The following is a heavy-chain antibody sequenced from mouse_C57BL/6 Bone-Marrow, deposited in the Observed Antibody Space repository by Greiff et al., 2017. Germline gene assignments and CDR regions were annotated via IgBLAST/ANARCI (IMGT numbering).Heavy chain of an antibody. J-gene: IGHJ1*03. D-gene: IGHD1-1*01. CDR1: GFSLTSYA. V-gene: IGHV2-9-1*01. Sequence: VQVVESGPGLVAPSQCLSITCTVSGFSLTSYAISWVRQPPGKGLEWLGVIWTGGGTNYNSALKSRLSISKDNSKSQVFLKMNSLQTDDTARYYCARNSDLDYYGSSLYFDVWGTGTTVTVSS. CDR2: IWTGGGT. CDR3: ARNSDLDYYGSSLYFDV.